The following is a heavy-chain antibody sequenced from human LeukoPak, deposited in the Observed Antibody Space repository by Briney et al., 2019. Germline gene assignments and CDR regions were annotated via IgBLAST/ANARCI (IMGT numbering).Heavy chain of an antibody. Sequence: PGGSLRLSCAVSGFTFSNYGMSWVRQPPGKGLEWISGISGRGGTTYYADSVKGRFTISRDNSKNTLYLQMNSLRAEDTAVYYCAKGEPWWFGESVGYWGQGTLVTVSS. D-gene: IGHD3-10*01. CDR1: GFTFSNYG. CDR2: ISGRGGTT. J-gene: IGHJ4*02. V-gene: IGHV3-23*01. CDR3: AKGEPWWFGESVGY.